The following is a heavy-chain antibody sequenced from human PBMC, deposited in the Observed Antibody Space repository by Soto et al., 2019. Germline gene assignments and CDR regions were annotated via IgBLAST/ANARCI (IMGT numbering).Heavy chain of an antibody. J-gene: IGHJ4*02. CDR1: GYTFTSYY. CDR2: ISPNDGGT. V-gene: IGHV1-46*01. D-gene: IGHD3-10*01. Sequence: GASVKVSCKASGYTFTSYYMHWVRQAPGQGLEWMGIISPNDGGTNYAQKFQGRVTMTRDTSTSTVYMELSSLRSEDTALYYCARGSGSGSYCEHWGQGTLVTVSS. CDR3: ARGSGSGSYCEH.